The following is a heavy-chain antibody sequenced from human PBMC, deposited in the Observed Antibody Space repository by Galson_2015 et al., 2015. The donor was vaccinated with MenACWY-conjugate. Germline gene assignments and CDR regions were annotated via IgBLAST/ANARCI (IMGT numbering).Heavy chain of an antibody. V-gene: IGHV6-1*01. Sequence: CAISGDSVSRSSAAWNWIRQSPSRGLEWLGRTYFRFKWFNDYAESVKSRITIEADTSKNQFSLHLNSVTPDDTAVYYCTTGDGYNLRHRSASRPYSNGMDVWGQGTTVTVSS. CDR1: GDSVSRSSAA. D-gene: IGHD5-24*01. J-gene: IGHJ6*02. CDR3: TTGDGYNLRHRSASRPYSNGMDV. CDR2: TYFRFKWFN.